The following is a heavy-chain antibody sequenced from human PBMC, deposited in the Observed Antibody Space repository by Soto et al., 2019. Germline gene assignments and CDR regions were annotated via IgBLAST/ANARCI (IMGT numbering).Heavy chain of an antibody. CDR3: ARGDYFDRRFDY. J-gene: IGHJ4*02. CDR2: IKQDESEK. D-gene: IGHD3-9*01. Sequence: GGSLRLSCAVSGFTFSSYWMSWVRQAPGEGLEWVATIKQDESEKYYVDSVKGRFTVSRDNAKNSLYLQMNSLRVEDTAVYYCARGDYFDRRFDYWGQGTLVTVSS. V-gene: IGHV3-7*03. CDR1: GFTFSSYW.